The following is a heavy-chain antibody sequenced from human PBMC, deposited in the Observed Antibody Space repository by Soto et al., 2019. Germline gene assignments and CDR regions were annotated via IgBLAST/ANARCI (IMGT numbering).Heavy chain of an antibody. V-gene: IGHV3-23*01. J-gene: IGHJ6*02. Sequence: EVQLLESGGGLVQPGGSLRLSCAASGFTFSNYAMSWVRQAPGKGLEWVSGISAGGASPYYADSVKGLFTVSRDNSKNTLHLQMNSLRAEDTAVYYCASCPGSSSWPHYYSGMDVWGQGTTVTVSS. D-gene: IGHD6-13*01. CDR1: GFTFSNYA. CDR3: ASCPGSSSWPHYYSGMDV. CDR2: ISAGGASP.